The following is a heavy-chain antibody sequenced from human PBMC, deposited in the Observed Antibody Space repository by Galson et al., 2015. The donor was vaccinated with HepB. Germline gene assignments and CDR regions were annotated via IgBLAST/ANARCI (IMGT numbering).Heavy chain of an antibody. J-gene: IGHJ4*02. Sequence: SLRLSCAASGFTFSNYAMSWVRQAPGKGLEWVSAISGSGGSTYYADSVKGRFTISRDNSKNTLYLQMNSQRAEDTAVYYCVQYSGTYATRATSPDYWGQGTLVTVSS. V-gene: IGHV3-23*01. CDR1: GFTFSNYA. CDR3: VQYSGTYATRATSPDY. CDR2: ISGSGGST. D-gene: IGHD1-26*01.